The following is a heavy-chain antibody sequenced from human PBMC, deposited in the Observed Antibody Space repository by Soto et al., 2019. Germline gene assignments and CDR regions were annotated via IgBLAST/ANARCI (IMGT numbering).Heavy chain of an antibody. CDR3: ARLRCSGGSCYGYYYYYYGMDV. CDR1: GGSISSSSYY. V-gene: IGHV4-39*01. CDR2: IYYSGST. J-gene: IGHJ6*02. Sequence: SETLSLTCTVSGGSISSSSYYWDWIRQPPGKGLEWIGSIYYSGSTYYNPSLKSRVTISVDTSKNQFSLKLSSVTAADTAVYYCARLRCSGGSCYGYYYYYYGMDVWGQGTTVTVSS. D-gene: IGHD2-15*01.